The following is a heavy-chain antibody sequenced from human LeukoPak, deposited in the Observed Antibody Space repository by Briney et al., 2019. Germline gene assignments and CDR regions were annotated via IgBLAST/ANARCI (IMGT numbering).Heavy chain of an antibody. CDR1: GGSISSYH. V-gene: IGHV4-59*01. J-gene: IGHJ6*02. D-gene: IGHD3-22*01. CDR3: ARARLYYDSSGSLYYYYGMDV. CDR2: IYYSGST. Sequence: SETLSLTCTVSGGSISSYHWSWIRQPPGKGLEWIGYIYYSGSTNYNPSLKSRVTISVDTSKNQFSLKLSSVTAADTAVYYCARARLYYDSSGSLYYYYGMDVWGQGTTVTVSS.